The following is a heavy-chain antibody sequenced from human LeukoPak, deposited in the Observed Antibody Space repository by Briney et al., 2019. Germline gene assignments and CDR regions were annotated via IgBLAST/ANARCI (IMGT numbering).Heavy chain of an antibody. J-gene: IGHJ5*02. CDR1: GGSISSYY. Sequence: PSETLSLTCTVSGGSISSYYWSWIRQPAGKGLEWIGRIYTSGSTNYNPSLKSRVTMSVDTSKNQFSLKLSSVTAADTAIYYCAKAGRSDYFLRWFDPWGQGTLVTVSS. D-gene: IGHD3-10*01. CDR2: IYTSGST. CDR3: AKAGRSDYFLRWFDP. V-gene: IGHV4-4*07.